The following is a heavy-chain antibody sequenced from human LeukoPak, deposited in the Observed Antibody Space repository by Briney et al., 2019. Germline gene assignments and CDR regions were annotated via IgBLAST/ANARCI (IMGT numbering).Heavy chain of an antibody. D-gene: IGHD2-15*01. V-gene: IGHV3-7*01. J-gene: IGHJ4*02. CDR3: ARDVYCSGGSCFASTPRFDY. Sequence: PGGSLTLSCAASGFTFSGYWMSWVRQAPGKGLEWVANIKQDGSEKYYVDSVKGRFTISRDNAKNSLYLQMNSLRAEDTAVYYCARDVYCSGGSCFASTPRFDYWGQGTLVTVSS. CDR2: IKQDGSEK. CDR1: GFTFSGYW.